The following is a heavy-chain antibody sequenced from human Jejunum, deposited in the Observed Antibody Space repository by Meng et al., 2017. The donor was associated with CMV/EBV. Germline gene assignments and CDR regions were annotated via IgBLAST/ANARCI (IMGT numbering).Heavy chain of an antibody. CDR3: ATSSSGFDFWTDN. J-gene: IGHJ4*02. D-gene: IGHD5-12*01. CDR1: RYPFTGYY. V-gene: IGHV1-2*02. CDR2: LNPNSGDT. Sequence: KTSRYPFTGYYMHWARQAPRQGPEWMGWLNPNSGDTTYAQQFQGRVTMTRDTSISTAYMELSSLRSDDTAVYYCATSSSGFDFWTDNWGQGTLVTVSS.